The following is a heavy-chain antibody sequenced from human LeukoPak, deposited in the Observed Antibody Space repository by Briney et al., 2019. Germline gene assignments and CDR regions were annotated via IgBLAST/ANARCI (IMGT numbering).Heavy chain of an antibody. J-gene: IGHJ4*02. V-gene: IGHV4-34*01. Sequence: SETLSLTCAVYGGSFSGYYWSWIRQPPGKGLEWIGEINHSGSTNYNPSLKSRVTISVDTSKNQFSLKLSSVTAADTAVYYCARGYQLLLWAVAGYWGQGTLVTVSS. D-gene: IGHD2-2*01. CDR1: GGSFSGYY. CDR3: ARGYQLLLWAVAGY. CDR2: INHSGST.